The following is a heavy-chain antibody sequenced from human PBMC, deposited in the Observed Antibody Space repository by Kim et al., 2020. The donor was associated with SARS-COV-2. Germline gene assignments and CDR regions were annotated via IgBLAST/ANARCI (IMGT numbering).Heavy chain of an antibody. Sequence: ASVKVSCKVSGYTLTELSIHWVRQAPGKGLEWMGGFDPEDGETIHTQKFQGRVTMTEDTSTDTVYMELSSLRSEDTAVYYCATGGFGITGTRGGFDIWGQGTMVTVSS. D-gene: IGHD1-20*01. V-gene: IGHV1-24*01. CDR2: FDPEDGET. J-gene: IGHJ3*02. CDR3: ATGGFGITGTRGGFDI. CDR1: GYTLTELS.